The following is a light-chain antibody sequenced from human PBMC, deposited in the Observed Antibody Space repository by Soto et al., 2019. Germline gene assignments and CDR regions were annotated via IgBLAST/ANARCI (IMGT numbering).Light chain of an antibody. CDR2: GAS. Sequence: IVLTQSPGTLSLSPGERATLSCKSSQRVSRSNIGWYQQQPGQAPSLLIYGASKRTTSVPDRFSGSGSDTEFTLIISRLEPEDFAVYYCHHYGSTLLPFGGGTKVEIK. V-gene: IGKV3-20*01. J-gene: IGKJ4*01. CDR3: HHYGSTLLP. CDR1: QRVSRSN.